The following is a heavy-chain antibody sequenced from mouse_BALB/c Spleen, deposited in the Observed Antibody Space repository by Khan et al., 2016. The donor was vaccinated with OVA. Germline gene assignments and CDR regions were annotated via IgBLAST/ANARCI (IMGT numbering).Heavy chain of an antibody. CDR2: ISYSGST. J-gene: IGHJ3*01. V-gene: IGHV3-2*02. D-gene: IGHD1-1*01. Sequence: EVQLQESGPGLVKPSQSLSLTCTVTGYSINSDYAWNWIRQFPGNKLEWMGYISYSGSTSYNPSLKSRISITRDTSKNQFFLQLNSVTTEDTATYYCAREDYYYGSSANWGQGTLVTVSA. CDR3: AREDYYYGSSAN. CDR1: GYSINSDYA.